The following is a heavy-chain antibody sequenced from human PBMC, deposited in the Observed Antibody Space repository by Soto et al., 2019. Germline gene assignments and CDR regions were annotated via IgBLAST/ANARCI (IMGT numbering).Heavy chain of an antibody. CDR1: GGSISSGGYY. Sequence: PSETLSLTCTVSGGSISSGGYYWSWIRQHPGKGLEWIGYIYYSGNTYYNPSLKSRVTISIDTSKNQFSLNLSSVTAADTAVYYCVRQTYYDFWSNYPPPFDPWGQGILVTVSS. CDR2: IYYSGNT. V-gene: IGHV4-31*03. D-gene: IGHD3-3*01. CDR3: VRQTYYDFWSNYPPPFDP. J-gene: IGHJ5*02.